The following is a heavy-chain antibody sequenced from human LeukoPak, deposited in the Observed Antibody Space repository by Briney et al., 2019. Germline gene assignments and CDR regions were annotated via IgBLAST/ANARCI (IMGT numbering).Heavy chain of an antibody. Sequence: SETLSLTCAVYGGSFSGYYWSWIRQPPGKGLEWIGEINHSGSTNYNPSLKSRDTISVDTSKNQFSLKLSSVTAADTAVYYCARGPYYYGSWYYFDYWGQGTLVTVSS. CDR2: INHSGST. J-gene: IGHJ4*02. CDR3: ARGPYYYGSWYYFDY. D-gene: IGHD3-10*01. V-gene: IGHV4-34*01. CDR1: GGSFSGYY.